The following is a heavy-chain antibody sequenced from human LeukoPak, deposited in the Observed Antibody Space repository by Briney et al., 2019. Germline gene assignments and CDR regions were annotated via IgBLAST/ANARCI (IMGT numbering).Heavy chain of an antibody. D-gene: IGHD6-13*01. CDR3: AREGIAAAGGLDY. CDR2: INTNSGGT. CDR1: GYTFTGYY. Sequence: ASVKVSCKASGYTFTGYYMHWVRQAPGQGLEWMGWINTNSGGTYYAQKLQGRVTMTRDTSISTAYMELSRLRSDDTAVYYCAREGIAAAGGLDYWGQGTLVTVSS. J-gene: IGHJ4*02. V-gene: IGHV1-2*02.